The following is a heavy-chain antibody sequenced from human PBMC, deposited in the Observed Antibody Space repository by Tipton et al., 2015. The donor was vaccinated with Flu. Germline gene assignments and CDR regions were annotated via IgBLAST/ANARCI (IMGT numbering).Heavy chain of an antibody. CDR3: SGTQGTFDI. CDR1: GFTFSNYW. CDR2: IYSGGST. V-gene: IGHV3-53*01. Sequence: SLRLSCTASGFTFSNYWMNWVRQAPGKGLEWVSVIYSGGSTYYADSVKGRFTISRDNSKNTLYLQMNSLRAEDTAVYYCSGTQGTFDIWGQGTMVTVSS. J-gene: IGHJ3*02. D-gene: IGHD1-26*01.